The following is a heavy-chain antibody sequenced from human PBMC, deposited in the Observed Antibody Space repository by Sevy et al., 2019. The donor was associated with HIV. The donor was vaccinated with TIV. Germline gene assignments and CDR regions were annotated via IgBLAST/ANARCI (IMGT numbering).Heavy chain of an antibody. J-gene: IGHJ4*02. D-gene: IGHD3-22*01. V-gene: IGHV4-38-2*02. CDR1: GYSISSGYY. Sequence: SETLSLTCTVSGYSISSGYYWGWIRQPPGKGLEWIGSIYHSGSTYYNPSLKSRVTISVDTSKNQFSLKLSSVTAADTAVYYCAREVYPRLNSSGYRGYWGQGTLVTVSS. CDR3: AREVYPRLNSSGYRGY. CDR2: IYHSGST.